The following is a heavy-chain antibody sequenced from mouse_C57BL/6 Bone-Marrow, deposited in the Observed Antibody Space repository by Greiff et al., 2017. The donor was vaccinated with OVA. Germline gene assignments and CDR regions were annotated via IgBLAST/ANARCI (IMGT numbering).Heavy chain of an antibody. CDR1: GYAFTNYL. CDR2: INPGSGGT. J-gene: IGHJ2*01. Sequence: QVQLKQSGAELVRPGTSVKVSCKASGYAFTNYLIEWVKQRPGQGLEWIGVINPGSGGTNYNEKFKGKATLTADKSSSTAYMQLSSLTSEDSAVYFCARSRPGRGGYWGQGTTLTVSS. D-gene: IGHD4-1*01. V-gene: IGHV1-54*01. CDR3: ARSRPGRGGY.